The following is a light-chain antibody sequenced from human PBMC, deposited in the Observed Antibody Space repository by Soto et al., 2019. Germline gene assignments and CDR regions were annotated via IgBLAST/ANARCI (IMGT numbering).Light chain of an antibody. Sequence: DIQMTQSPSSLSASVGDKVTITCRSSQSIGRYLNWYQQKPGKAPKLLIYAASTLQSGVPSRFSGSGSGTEFTLTISSLQPDDFATYYCQQYNSLWTFGQGTKVDI. J-gene: IGKJ1*01. V-gene: IGKV1-39*01. CDR2: AAS. CDR3: QQYNSLWT. CDR1: QSIGRY.